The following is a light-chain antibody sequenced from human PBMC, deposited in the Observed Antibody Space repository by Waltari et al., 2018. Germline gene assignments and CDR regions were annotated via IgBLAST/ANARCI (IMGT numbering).Light chain of an antibody. CDR3: QKCYTLPDT. Sequence: DIELTQSPGTLSSSAGDRATLTCRASQTINISLAWYQQKPGKAPKLLISEASPWATGIPSRFSGRGSGTEFTLTISRLEPEDFGIYYCQKCYTLPDTFGQGTKVEIK. CDR2: EAS. CDR1: QTINIS. J-gene: IGKJ2*01. V-gene: IGKV3-11*01.